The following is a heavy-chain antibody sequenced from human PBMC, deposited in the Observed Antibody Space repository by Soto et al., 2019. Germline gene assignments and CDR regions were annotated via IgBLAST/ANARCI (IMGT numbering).Heavy chain of an antibody. V-gene: IGHV1-2*04. Sequence: ASVKVSCKASGYTFTGYYMHWVRQAPGQGLEWMGWINPNSGGTNYAQKFQGWVTMTRDTSISTAYMELSRLRSDDTAVYYCARASTVNHQGFDYWGQGTLVTVYS. CDR3: ARASTVNHQGFDY. J-gene: IGHJ4*02. D-gene: IGHD4-17*01. CDR1: GYTFTGYY. CDR2: INPNSGGT.